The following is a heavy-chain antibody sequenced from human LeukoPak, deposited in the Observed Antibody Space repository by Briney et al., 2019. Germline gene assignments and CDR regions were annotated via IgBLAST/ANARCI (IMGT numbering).Heavy chain of an antibody. J-gene: IGHJ5*02. CDR2: IYYSGST. CDR3: ARHGSYGSLNWFDP. Sequence: PSQTLSLTCTVSGGSISSGGYYWSWIRQPPGKGLEWIGYIYYSGSTNYNPSLKSRVTISVDTSKNQFSLKLSSVTAADTAVYYCARHGSYGSLNWFDPWGQGTLVTVSS. D-gene: IGHD5-18*01. V-gene: IGHV4-61*08. CDR1: GGSISSGGYY.